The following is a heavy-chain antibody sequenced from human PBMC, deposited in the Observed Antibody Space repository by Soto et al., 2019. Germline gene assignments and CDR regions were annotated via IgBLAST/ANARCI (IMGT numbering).Heavy chain of an antibody. Sequence: QVQLVQSVAEVKKPGSSVKVSCKASGGTFSSYAISWVRQAPGQGLEWMGGIIPIFGTANYAKKFQGRVTITADESTSTAYMELSRLRSEYTAVYYCARDQEAYGAARHFVGGMDVWGQGTTVTVSS. J-gene: IGHJ6*02. CDR2: IIPIFGTA. CDR3: ARDQEAYGAARHFVGGMDV. CDR1: GGTFSSYA. V-gene: IGHV1-69*01. D-gene: IGHD6-6*01.